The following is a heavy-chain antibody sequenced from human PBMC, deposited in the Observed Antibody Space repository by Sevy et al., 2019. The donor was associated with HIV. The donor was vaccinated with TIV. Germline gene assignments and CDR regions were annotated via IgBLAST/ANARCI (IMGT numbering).Heavy chain of an antibody. CDR1: GFTFSAYV. D-gene: IGHD1-7*01. CDR2: ISSSGRYI. J-gene: IGHJ4*02. V-gene: IGHV3-21*01. Sequence: GGSLRLSCAASGFTFSAYVMNWVRQGPGKGLEWVSSISSSGRYIYYADSVQGRFTISRDNAEDSLYLQMNNLRAEDTAVYYCARDALSGTSAYCGQGTLVTVSS. CDR3: ARDALSGTSAY.